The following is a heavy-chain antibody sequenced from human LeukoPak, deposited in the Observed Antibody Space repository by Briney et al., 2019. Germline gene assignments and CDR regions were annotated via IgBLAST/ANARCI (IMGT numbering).Heavy chain of an antibody. CDR1: GGSISSHY. V-gene: IGHV4-59*11. CDR2: IYYSGST. Sequence: SETLSLTCSVSGGSISSHYWSWIRQPPGKGLEWIGYIYYSGSTNYNPSLKSRVTISVDTSKNQFSLKLSSVTAADTAVYYCARYGDYPGYFDYWGQGTLVTVSS. D-gene: IGHD4-17*01. CDR3: ARYGDYPGYFDY. J-gene: IGHJ4*02.